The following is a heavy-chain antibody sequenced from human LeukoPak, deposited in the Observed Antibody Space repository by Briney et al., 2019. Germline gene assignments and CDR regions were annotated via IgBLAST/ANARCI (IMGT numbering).Heavy chain of an antibody. CDR2: VYYSGSS. V-gene: IGHV4-39*01. D-gene: IGHD6-6*01. Sequence: RPSETLSLTCTVSGGSTSSSSHYWGWIRRPPGKGLEWIGIVYYSGSSYYNPSLKSRVTISVDTSKNQFSLKVSSVTAADAAVYYCARRIAARPNYMDVWGKGTTVTVSS. CDR3: ARRIAARPNYMDV. J-gene: IGHJ6*03. CDR1: GGSTSSSSHY.